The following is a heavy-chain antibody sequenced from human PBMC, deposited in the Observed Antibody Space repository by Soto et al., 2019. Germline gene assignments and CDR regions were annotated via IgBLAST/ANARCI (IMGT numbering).Heavy chain of an antibody. V-gene: IGHV1-18*01. CDR1: GYTFTSYG. D-gene: IGHD2-15*01. Sequence: ASVKVSCKASGYTFTSYGISWVRQAPGQGLEWMGWISAYSGNTNYAQKFQGRVTMTRDTSTSTAYMELSSLRSDDTAVYYCARVGYCSGGSCYHFDYWGQGTLVTVSS. CDR2: ISAYSGNT. CDR3: ARVGYCSGGSCYHFDY. J-gene: IGHJ4*02.